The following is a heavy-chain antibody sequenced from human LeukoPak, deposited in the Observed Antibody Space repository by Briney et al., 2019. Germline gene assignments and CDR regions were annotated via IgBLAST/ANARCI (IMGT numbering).Heavy chain of an antibody. CDR2: MSNDGNNK. CDR3: ARQYCSAVSCYLDY. D-gene: IGHD2-15*01. CDR1: GFSFSSFA. J-gene: IGHJ4*02. V-gene: IGHV3-30-3*01. Sequence: GSLRLPCAAPGFSFSSFAMYLVRQAPSQGLGWVTLMSNDGNNKYHTESVKGRFTVSRDNSKNTLYLQMDSLRVEHTAGYHCARQYCSAVSCYLDYWGQGTLVTVSS.